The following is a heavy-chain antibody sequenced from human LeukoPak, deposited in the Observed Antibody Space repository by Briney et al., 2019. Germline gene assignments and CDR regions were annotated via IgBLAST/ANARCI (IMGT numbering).Heavy chain of an antibody. J-gene: IGHJ6*02. CDR3: ARDVFFTPKPGRLHYYYGMDV. CDR2: IYHTGST. D-gene: IGHD3-16*01. V-gene: IGHV4-4*02. CDR1: GGSIRDSNW. Sequence: PSGTLSLTCVVSGGSIRDSNWWSWVRQPPGKGLERIGEIYHTGSTNYNPSLESRVTISVEKSNNQFSLNLRSVTAADTAVYYCARDVFFTPKPGRLHYYYGMDVWGQGTTVTVSS.